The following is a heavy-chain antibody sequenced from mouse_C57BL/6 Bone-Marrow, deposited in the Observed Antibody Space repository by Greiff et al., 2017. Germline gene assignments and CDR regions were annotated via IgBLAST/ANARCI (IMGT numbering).Heavy chain of an antibody. CDR3: AGGYLYAMDY. CDR2: ISDGGSYT. J-gene: IGHJ4*01. Sequence: VQLQQPGGGLVKPGGSLKLSCAASGFTFSSYAMSWVRQTPEKRLEWVATISDGGSYTYYPDNVKGRFTISRDNAKNNLYLQMSHLKSEDTAMYYCAGGYLYAMDYWGQGTSVTVSS. D-gene: IGHD2-2*01. V-gene: IGHV5-4*01. CDR1: GFTFSSYA.